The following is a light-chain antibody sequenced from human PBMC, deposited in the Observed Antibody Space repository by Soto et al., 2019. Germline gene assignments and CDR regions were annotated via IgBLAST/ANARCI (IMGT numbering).Light chain of an antibody. CDR1: QSVSNNY. CDR3: QQYGTYLWT. J-gene: IGKJ1*01. CDR2: GAS. V-gene: IGKV3-20*01. Sequence: EIVLTQSPGTLSLSPGERATLSCRASQSVSNNYLAWYQQKPGQAPRLLIYGASNRATGIPDRFSGSGSGTEFTLTISSLQPDDFATYYCQQYGTYLWTFGQGTKVDIK.